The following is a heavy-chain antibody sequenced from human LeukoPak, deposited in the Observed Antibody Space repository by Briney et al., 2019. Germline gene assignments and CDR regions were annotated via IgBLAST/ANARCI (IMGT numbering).Heavy chain of an antibody. D-gene: IGHD3-9*01. Sequence: SETLSLTCTVPGYSISSGYYWGWIRQPPGKGLEWIGSIYHSGSTYYNPSLKSRVTISVDTSKNQFSLKLSSVTAADTAVYYCARSDILTGYYTFFDYWGQGTLVTVSS. J-gene: IGHJ4*02. V-gene: IGHV4-38-2*02. CDR2: IYHSGST. CDR1: GYSISSGYY. CDR3: ARSDILTGYYTFFDY.